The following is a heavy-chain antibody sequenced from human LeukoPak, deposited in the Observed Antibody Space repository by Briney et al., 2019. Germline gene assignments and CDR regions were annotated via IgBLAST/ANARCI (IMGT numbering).Heavy chain of an antibody. CDR3: ARAGYCSSTSCSGFNWFDP. Sequence: PGGSLRLSCAASGFTFSSYAMHWVRQAPSKGLEWVAVISYDGSNKYYADSVKGRFTISRDNSKNTLYLQMNSLRAEDTAVYYCARAGYCSSTSCSGFNWFDPWGQGTLVTVSS. J-gene: IGHJ5*02. CDR1: GFTFSSYA. V-gene: IGHV3-30*01. D-gene: IGHD2-2*03. CDR2: ISYDGSNK.